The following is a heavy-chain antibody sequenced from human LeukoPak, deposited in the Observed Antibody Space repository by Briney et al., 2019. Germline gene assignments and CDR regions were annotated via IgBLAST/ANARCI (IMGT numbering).Heavy chain of an antibody. V-gene: IGHV4-61*01. CDR2: ISYRGST. CDR3: ARLYCSRTSCYLDY. J-gene: IGHJ4*02. CDR1: GGSVSSVSYY. Sequence: SETLSLTCTVSGGSVSSVSYYWSWIRQPPGKGLEWIGYISYRGSTNYNPSLKSRVTISVDTSKNQFSLKLSSVTAADTAVYYCARLYCSRTSCYLDYWGQGTLVTVSS. D-gene: IGHD2-2*01.